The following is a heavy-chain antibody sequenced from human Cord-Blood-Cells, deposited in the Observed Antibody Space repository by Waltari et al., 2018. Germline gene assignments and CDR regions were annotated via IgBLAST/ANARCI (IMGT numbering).Heavy chain of an antibody. Sequence: QLQLQESGPGLVKPSETLSLTCTVSGGSISSSSYYWGWIRQPPGKGLEWIGSIYYSGSTYYNPSLKSRVTISVDTSKNQFSLKLSSVTAADTAVYYCARHLSIAAAGTSWFDPWGQGTLVTVSS. CDR3: ARHLSIAAAGTSWFDP. D-gene: IGHD6-13*01. V-gene: IGHV4-39*01. J-gene: IGHJ5*01. CDR2: IYYSGST. CDR1: GGSISSSSYY.